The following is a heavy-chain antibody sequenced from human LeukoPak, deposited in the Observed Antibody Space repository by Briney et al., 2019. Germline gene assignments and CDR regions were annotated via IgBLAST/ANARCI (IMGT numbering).Heavy chain of an antibody. CDR3: ARGYYGSGSYYYYHYYYMDV. CDR1: GGSFSGYY. CDR2: INHSGST. Sequence: SETLSLTCAVYGGSFSGYYWSWIRQPPGKGLEWIGEINHSGSTNYNPSLKSRVTISVDTSKNQFSLKLSSVTAADTAVYYCARGYYGSGSYYYYHYYYMDVWGKGTTVTVSS. J-gene: IGHJ6*03. D-gene: IGHD3-10*01. V-gene: IGHV4-34*01.